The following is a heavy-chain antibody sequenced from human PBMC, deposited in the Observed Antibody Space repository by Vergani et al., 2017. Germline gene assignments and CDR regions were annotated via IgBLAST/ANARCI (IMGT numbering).Heavy chain of an antibody. CDR2: INSDGSST. D-gene: IGHD3-10*01. J-gene: IGHJ6*02. V-gene: IGHV3-74*01. Sequence: EVQLVESGGGLVQPGGSLRLSWAASGFTFSSYWMHWVRQAPGKGLVWVSRINSDGSSTSYADSVKGRFTISRDNAMNTLYLQMNSLRAEDTAVYYCAREAVAEITMVRGEYCNYGMDVWGRGLTVAVSS. CDR1: GFTFSSYW. CDR3: AREAVAEITMVRGEYCNYGMDV.